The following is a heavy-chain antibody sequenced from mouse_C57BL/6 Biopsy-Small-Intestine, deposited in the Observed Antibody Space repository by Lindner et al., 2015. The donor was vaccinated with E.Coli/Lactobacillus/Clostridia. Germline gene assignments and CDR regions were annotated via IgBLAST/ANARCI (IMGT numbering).Heavy chain of an antibody. CDR3: ARTFFSFMDY. CDR2: IYPGSGNT. V-gene: IGHV1-81*01. CDR1: GYTFTSYG. Sequence: VQLQESGAELARPGASVKLSCKASGYTFTSYGISWVKQRTGQGLEWIGNIYPGSGNTFYNEKFKGKATLTADKSSSTAYMELRSLTSEDSAVYFCARTFFSFMDYWGQGTSVTVSS. J-gene: IGHJ4*01.